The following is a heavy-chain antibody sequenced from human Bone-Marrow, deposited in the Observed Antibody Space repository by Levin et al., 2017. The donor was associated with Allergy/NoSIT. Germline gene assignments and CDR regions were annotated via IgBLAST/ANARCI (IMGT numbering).Heavy chain of an antibody. CDR1: GFTVSSNY. CDR2: IYSEGTT. CDR3: ARDGGVQVGGDY. J-gene: IGHJ4*02. D-gene: IGHD2-8*02. V-gene: IGHV3-66*01. Sequence: GGSLRLSCVASGFTVSSNYMRWVRQAPGEGLEWVSLIYSEGTTDYADSVKGRFTISRDKSKNTLYLQMNSLRVEDTAVYYCARDGGVQVGGDYVGQGTLVTVSS.